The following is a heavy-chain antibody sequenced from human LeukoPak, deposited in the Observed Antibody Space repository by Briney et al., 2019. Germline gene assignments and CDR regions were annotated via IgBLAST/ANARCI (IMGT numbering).Heavy chain of an antibody. D-gene: IGHD2-2*01. CDR2: ISGSGGST. CDR1: GFTFSSYA. J-gene: IGHJ5*02. CDR3: AKDRGCSSTSCYLGFDP. V-gene: IGHV3-23*01. Sequence: GGSLGLPCAASGFTFSSYAMSWVRQAPGKGLEWVSAISGSGGSTYYADSVKGRFTISRDNSKNTLYLQMNSLRAEDTAVYYCAKDRGCSSTSCYLGFDPWGQGTLVTVSS.